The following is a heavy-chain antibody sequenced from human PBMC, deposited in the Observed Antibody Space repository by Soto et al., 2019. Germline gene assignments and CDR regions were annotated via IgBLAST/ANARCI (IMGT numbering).Heavy chain of an antibody. J-gene: IGHJ6*02. CDR3: AGLHTQYYYYGMDV. V-gene: IGHV4-31*03. CDR2: IYYSGST. Sequence: LSLTCTVSGGSISSGGYYWSWIRQHPGKGLEWIGYIYYSGSTYYNPSLKSRVTISVDTSKNQFSLKLSSVTAADTAVYYCAGLHTQYYYYGMDVWGQGTTVTVSS. CDR1: GGSISSGGYY.